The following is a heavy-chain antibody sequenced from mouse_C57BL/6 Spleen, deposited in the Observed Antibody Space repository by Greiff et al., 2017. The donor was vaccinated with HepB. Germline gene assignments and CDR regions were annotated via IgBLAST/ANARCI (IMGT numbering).Heavy chain of an antibody. D-gene: IGHD1-1*01. CDR3: ARGVVTTVVARGYFDV. CDR1: GYTFTSYG. J-gene: IGHJ1*03. V-gene: IGHV1-81*01. CDR2: IYPRSGNT. Sequence: VKLQESGAELARPGASVKLSCKASGYTFTSYGISWVKQRTGQGLEWIGEIYPRSGNTYYNEKFKGKATLTADKSSSTAYMELRSLTSEDSAVYFCARGVVTTVVARGYFDVWGTGTTVTVSS.